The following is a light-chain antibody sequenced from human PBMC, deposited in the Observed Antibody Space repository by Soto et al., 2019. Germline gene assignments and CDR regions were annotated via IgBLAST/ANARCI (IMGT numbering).Light chain of an antibody. J-gene: IGKJ3*01. V-gene: IGKV3-20*01. CDR2: GAS. CDR1: QSVSSIN. Sequence: EIVLTQSPGTLSLSPGERATLSCRASQSVSSINLAWYQQKPGQAPRLLIYGASSRATGIPDRFSGSGSGTDFTLTISRLEPEDFAVYYCQRYGSSPFTFGPGTKGDIK. CDR3: QRYGSSPFT.